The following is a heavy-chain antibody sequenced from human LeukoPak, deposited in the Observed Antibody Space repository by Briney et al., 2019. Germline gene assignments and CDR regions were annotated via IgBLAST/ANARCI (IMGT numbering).Heavy chain of an antibody. D-gene: IGHD6-13*01. CDR1: EFTFSSYG. J-gene: IGHJ4*01. V-gene: IGHV3-33*05. CDR3: ARGGAAAGTDY. Sequence: GGSLRLSCAASEFTFSSYGMHWVRQAPGKGLEWVAVISYDGSNKYYADSVKGRFTISRDNSKNTLYLQMNSLRAEDAAVYYCARGGAAAGTDYWGHGILVTVSS. CDR2: ISYDGSNK.